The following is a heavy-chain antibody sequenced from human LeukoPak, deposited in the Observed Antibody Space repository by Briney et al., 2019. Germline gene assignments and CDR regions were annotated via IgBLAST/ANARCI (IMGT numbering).Heavy chain of an antibody. D-gene: IGHD6-13*01. CDR2: VIGSYA. V-gene: IGHV3-23*01. Sequence: GGSLRLSCAASGFTFSSYVMSWVRQAPGEGLEWVSAVIGSYANYADSVKGRFTISRDNSKNTLFLEMNSLRAGDTAVYYCAKGSSSSRPYYFDSWGLGTLVIVSS. J-gene: IGHJ4*02. CDR3: AKGSSSSRPYYFDS. CDR1: GFTFSSYV.